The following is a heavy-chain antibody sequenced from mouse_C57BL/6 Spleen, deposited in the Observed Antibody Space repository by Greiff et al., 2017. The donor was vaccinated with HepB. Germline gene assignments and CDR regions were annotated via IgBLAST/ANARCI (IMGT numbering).Heavy chain of an antibody. CDR3: ARETAQASAIDY. J-gene: IGHJ4*01. Sequence: QVQLQQPGAELVMPGASVKLSCKASGYTFTSYWMHWVKQRPGQGLEWIGEIDPADSYTNYNQKFKGKSTLTVDKSSSTAYMQLSSLTSEDSAVYYGARETAQASAIDYWGQGTSVTVSS. D-gene: IGHD3-2*02. V-gene: IGHV1-69*01. CDR1: GYTFTSYW. CDR2: IDPADSYT.